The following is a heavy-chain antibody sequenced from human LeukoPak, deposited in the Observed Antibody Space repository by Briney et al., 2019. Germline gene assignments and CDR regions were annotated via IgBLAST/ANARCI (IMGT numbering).Heavy chain of an antibody. Sequence: GGSLRLSCAASGFTFSDFYMAWIRQAPGKGREGVAYISSSGSIIDYADSVKGRFTISRDKAKKSLYLQMNSLRAEDAAVYYCASGVPQNYYYYYYMDVWGKGTTVTVSS. CDR3: ASGVPQNYYYYYYMDV. CDR1: GFTFSDFY. D-gene: IGHD3-16*01. CDR2: ISSSGSII. V-gene: IGHV3-11*04. J-gene: IGHJ6*03.